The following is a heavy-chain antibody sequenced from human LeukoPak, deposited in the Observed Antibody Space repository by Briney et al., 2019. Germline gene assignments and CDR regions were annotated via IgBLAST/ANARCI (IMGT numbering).Heavy chain of an antibody. Sequence: GGSLRLSCAASGITFSSYGMSWVRQAPGKGLEWVSSISSTGGTTYYADSVKGRFTISRDNSKNTLYLQMNSLRAEDTAVYYCAKEGDYDILTGYHRGIDYWGQGTLVTVSS. CDR3: AKEGDYDILTGYHRGIDY. CDR1: GITFSSYG. J-gene: IGHJ4*02. D-gene: IGHD3-9*01. V-gene: IGHV3-23*01. CDR2: ISSTGGTT.